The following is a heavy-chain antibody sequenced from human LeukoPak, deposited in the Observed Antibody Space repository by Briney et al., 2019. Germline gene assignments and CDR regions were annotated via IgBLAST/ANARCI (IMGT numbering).Heavy chain of an antibody. Sequence: GGSLRLSCAASGFNFRTYGMHWVRQAPGKGLEWVAVIWYDGRFHYNEDSVKGRFIISRDNSKNTLYLQMNSLRAEDTAVYYCAKDLPYYYGSGSYYSWAFDIWGQGTMVTVSS. D-gene: IGHD3-10*01. J-gene: IGHJ3*02. CDR1: GFNFRTYG. CDR2: IWYDGRFH. CDR3: AKDLPYYYGSGSYYSWAFDI. V-gene: IGHV3-30*02.